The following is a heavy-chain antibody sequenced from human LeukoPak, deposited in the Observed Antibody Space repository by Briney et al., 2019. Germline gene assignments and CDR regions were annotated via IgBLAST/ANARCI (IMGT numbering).Heavy chain of an antibody. CDR2: ISTYNGNT. Sequence: ASVKVSCKASGYTFTSYDISWVRQAPGQGLEWMGWISTYNGNTNYSQKLQGRVTMTTDTITTTAYMELRSLRSDDTAVYYCARDHSGNWFDPWGQGTLVTVSS. CDR3: ARDHSGNWFDP. CDR1: GYTFTSYD. D-gene: IGHD1-26*01. V-gene: IGHV1-18*01. J-gene: IGHJ5*02.